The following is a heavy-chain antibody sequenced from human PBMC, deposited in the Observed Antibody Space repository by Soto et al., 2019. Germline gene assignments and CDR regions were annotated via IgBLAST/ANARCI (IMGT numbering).Heavy chain of an antibody. J-gene: IGHJ3*01. D-gene: IGHD2-21*02. CDR3: AKGFIVVVTVLRPDDAFDV. Sequence: EVQLLESGGGLVQPGGSLRLSCAASGFTFSNYAINWVRLAPGKGLEWVSGISGGGGSTYYADSVKGRFTIFRDTSKNTVFLQMNSLRADDTAVYYCAKGFIVVVTVLRPDDAFDVWGQGTMVPVSS. V-gene: IGHV3-23*01. CDR2: ISGGGGST. CDR1: GFTFSNYA.